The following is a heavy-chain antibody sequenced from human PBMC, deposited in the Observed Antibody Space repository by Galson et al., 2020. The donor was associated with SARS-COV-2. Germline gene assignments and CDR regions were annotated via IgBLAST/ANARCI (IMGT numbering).Heavy chain of an antibody. J-gene: IGHJ4*02. D-gene: IGHD6-13*01. CDR3: ARALRYSSSWYRDY. Sequence: GSTIYYADSVKGRFTISRDNAKNSLYLQMNSLRAEDTAVYYCARALRYSSSWYRDYWGQGTLVTVSS. V-gene: IGHV3-48*03. CDR2: GSTI.